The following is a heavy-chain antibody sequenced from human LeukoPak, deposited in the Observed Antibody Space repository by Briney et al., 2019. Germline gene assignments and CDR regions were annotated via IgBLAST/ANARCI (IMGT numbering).Heavy chain of an antibody. Sequence: ASVKVSCKASKYTFTDYSIHWVRQAPGQGLEWMGKINPSGGSTSYAQKCQDRVTMTRDTSTSTVYMELSSLRSEDTAVYYCARVLYCSSTSCYAIFAYWGQGTLVTVSS. CDR1: KYTFTDYS. D-gene: IGHD2-2*01. CDR2: INPSGGST. CDR3: ARVLYCSSTSCYAIFAY. V-gene: IGHV1-46*01. J-gene: IGHJ4*02.